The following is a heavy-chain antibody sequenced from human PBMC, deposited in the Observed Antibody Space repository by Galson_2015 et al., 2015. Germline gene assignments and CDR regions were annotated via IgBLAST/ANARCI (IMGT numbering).Heavy chain of an antibody. Sequence: SLRLSCAASGFTFSGSAMHWVRQASGKGLEWVGRIRSKANSYATAYAASVKGRFTISRDDSKNTAYLQMNSLKTEDTAVYYCTSRKCSRASGYDRWGQGTLGSVSS. D-gene: IGHD2-2*01. CDR3: TSRKCSRASGYDR. J-gene: IGHJ4*02. CDR2: IRSKANSYAT. CDR1: GFTFSGSA. V-gene: IGHV3-73*01.